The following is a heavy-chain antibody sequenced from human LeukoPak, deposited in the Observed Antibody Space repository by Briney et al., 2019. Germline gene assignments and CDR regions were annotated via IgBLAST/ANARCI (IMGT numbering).Heavy chain of an antibody. J-gene: IGHJ4*02. D-gene: IGHD6-6*01. CDR3: ARGGAARPFDY. Sequence: PSETLSLTCVVSGGSLSTHHWSWIRQSPGRGLEWIGYISDSGSTNYNPSLKSRVTISVDTSKNQFSLMLSSVTAADTAVYYCARGGAARPFDYWGQGTLVTVSS. CDR1: GGSLSTHH. V-gene: IGHV4-59*11. CDR2: ISDSGST.